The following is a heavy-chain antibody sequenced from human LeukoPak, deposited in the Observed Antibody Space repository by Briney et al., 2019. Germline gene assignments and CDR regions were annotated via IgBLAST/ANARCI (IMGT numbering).Heavy chain of an antibody. CDR2: ISGSGGST. CDR3: AKSIAVAGTIYYFDY. V-gene: IGHV3-23*01. CDR1: GFTFSSYA. J-gene: IGHJ4*02. Sequence: GGSLRLSCAASGFTFSSYAMSWVRQAPGKGLEWVSAISGSGGSTYYADSVKGRFTISRDNSKKTLYLQMNSLRAEDTAVYYCAKSIAVAGTIYYFDYWGQGTLVTVSS. D-gene: IGHD6-19*01.